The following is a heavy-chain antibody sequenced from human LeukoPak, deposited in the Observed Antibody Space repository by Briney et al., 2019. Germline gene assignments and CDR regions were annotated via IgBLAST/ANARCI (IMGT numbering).Heavy chain of an antibody. CDR3: ARERYDILTGYYPTLDFDY. V-gene: IGHV3-48*03. Sequence: GGSLRLSCAASGFTFSSYEMNWVRQAPGKGLEWVSYISSSGSTKYYADSVKGRFTISRDNAKNSLYLQMNSLRAEDTAVYYCARERYDILTGYYPTLDFDYWGQGTLVTVSS. CDR1: GFTFSSYE. J-gene: IGHJ4*02. D-gene: IGHD3-9*01. CDR2: ISSSGSTK.